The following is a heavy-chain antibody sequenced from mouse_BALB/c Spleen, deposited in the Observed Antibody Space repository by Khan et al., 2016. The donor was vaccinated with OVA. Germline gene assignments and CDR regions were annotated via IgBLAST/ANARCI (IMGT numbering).Heavy chain of an antibody. CDR1: CYSITSGYG. CDR3: ARTARIKY. V-gene: IGHV3-2*02. D-gene: IGHD1-2*01. Sequence: EVQLVESGPGLVKPSQSLSLTCTVTCYSITSGYGWNWIRQFPGNKLEWMGYISYSGSTNYTPSLKSRISITRDTSKNQFFLQLNSVTTEDTATYYCARTARIKYWGQGTTLTVSS. J-gene: IGHJ2*01. CDR2: ISYSGST.